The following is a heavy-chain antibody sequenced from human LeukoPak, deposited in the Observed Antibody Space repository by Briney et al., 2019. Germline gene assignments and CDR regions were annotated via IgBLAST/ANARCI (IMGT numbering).Heavy chain of an antibody. J-gene: IGHJ6*03. Sequence: GGSLRLSCAASGFTFDDYAMHWVRQAPGKGLEWVSGISWNSGSIGYADSVKGRFTISRDNAKNSLYLQMNSLRAEDMALYYCAKDKSSSWNHYYSYYRNFGGKGTTVTVS. V-gene: IGHV3-9*03. D-gene: IGHD6-13*01. CDR2: ISWNSGSI. CDR1: GFTFDDYA. CDR3: AKDKSSSWNHYYSYYRNF.